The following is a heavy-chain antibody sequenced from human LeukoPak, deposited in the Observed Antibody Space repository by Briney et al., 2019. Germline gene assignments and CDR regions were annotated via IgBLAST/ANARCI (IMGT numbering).Heavy chain of an antibody. CDR3: AKVVAEGGSSHYEYFDL. J-gene: IGHJ2*01. D-gene: IGHD6-13*01. CDR2: ISWNSGSI. V-gene: IGHV3-9*01. Sequence: GGSLRLSCAASGFTFDDYAMHWVRQAPGKGLEWVSGISWNSGSIDYADSVKGRFTISRDNAKNSLYLQMNSLRAEDTALYYCAKVVAEGGSSHYEYFDLWGRGTLVTVSS. CDR1: GFTFDDYA.